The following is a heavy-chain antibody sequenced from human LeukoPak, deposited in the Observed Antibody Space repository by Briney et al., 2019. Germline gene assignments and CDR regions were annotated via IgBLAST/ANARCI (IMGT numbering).Heavy chain of an antibody. D-gene: IGHD3-10*01. CDR3: ARVPPYGSGRHYFDY. V-gene: IGHV1-69*06. J-gene: IGHJ4*02. Sequence: ASVKVSCKASGGTFSSYAISRVRQAPGQGLEWMGGIIPIFGTANYAQKFQGRVTITADKSTSTAYMELSSLRSEDTAVYYCARVPPYGSGRHYFDYWGQGTLVTVSS. CDR1: GGTFSSYA. CDR2: IIPIFGTA.